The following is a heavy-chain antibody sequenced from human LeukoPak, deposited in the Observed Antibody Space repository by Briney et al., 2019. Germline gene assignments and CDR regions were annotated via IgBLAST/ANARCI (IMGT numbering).Heavy chain of an antibody. Sequence: QPGRSLRLSCAASGFTFSRYGMHWVRQAPGKGLEWVAVIWYDGSNEDYADSVKGRFTISRHNSKNTLYLQMNSLRAEDTAVYYCVSSSSGYYYYYGMDVWGQGTTVTVSS. CDR1: GFTFSRYG. CDR3: VSSSSGYYYYYGMDV. V-gene: IGHV3-33*01. D-gene: IGHD6-6*01. J-gene: IGHJ6*02. CDR2: IWYDGSNE.